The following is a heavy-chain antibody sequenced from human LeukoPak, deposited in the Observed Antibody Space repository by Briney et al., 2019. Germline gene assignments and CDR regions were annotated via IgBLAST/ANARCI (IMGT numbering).Heavy chain of an antibody. CDR3: ARDGKDYYDSSGYYSQDAFDI. CDR1: GFTLSSYS. CDR2: ISSSSSTI. V-gene: IGHV3-48*01. J-gene: IGHJ3*02. Sequence: PGGSLRLSCAASGFTLSSYSMNWVRQAPGKGLEWVSYISSSSSTIYYADSVKGRFTISRDNAKNSLYLQMNSLRAEDTAVYYCARDGKDYYDSSGYYSQDAFDIWGQGTMVTVSS. D-gene: IGHD3-22*01.